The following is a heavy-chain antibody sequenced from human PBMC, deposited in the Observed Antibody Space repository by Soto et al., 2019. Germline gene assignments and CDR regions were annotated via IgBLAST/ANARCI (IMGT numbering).Heavy chain of an antibody. Sequence: PGESLKISCKGSGYSFTNYWIAWVRQMPGKGLEWMGIIYPGDSDTRYSPSFQGQVTISADKSISTAFLQWSSLKASDTAMYYCARPSLSSGYYYAYWGQGTLVTVSS. CDR1: GYSFTNYW. D-gene: IGHD3-22*01. CDR2: IYPGDSDT. V-gene: IGHV5-51*01. J-gene: IGHJ4*02. CDR3: ARPSLSSGYYYAY.